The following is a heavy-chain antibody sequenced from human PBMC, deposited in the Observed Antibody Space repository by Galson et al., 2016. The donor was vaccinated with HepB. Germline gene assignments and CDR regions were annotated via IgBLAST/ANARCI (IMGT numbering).Heavy chain of an antibody. D-gene: IGHD3-10*01. CDR3: ARHHGSGSYRDYFDY. Sequence: SLRLSCAASGFTFSSYWMHWVRQAPGKGLEWVANIKQDGSEKYYVDSVEGRFTISRDNAKNSLYLQMNSLRAEDTAVYYCARHHGSGSYRDYFDYWGQGTLVTVSS. CDR2: IKQDGSEK. V-gene: IGHV3-7*03. CDR1: GFTFSSYW. J-gene: IGHJ4*02.